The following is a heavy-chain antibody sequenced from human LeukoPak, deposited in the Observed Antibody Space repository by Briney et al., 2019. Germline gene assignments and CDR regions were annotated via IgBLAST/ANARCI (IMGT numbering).Heavy chain of an antibody. V-gene: IGHV4-59*01. Sequence: SETLSLTCTVSGASIGTYYWNWIPQPPGEGLEWIGYIYYSGSANYNPSLKSRVTISVDTSKNQFSLKLSSVTAADTAVYYCASGLLYSYGANFDYWGQGTLVTVSS. J-gene: IGHJ4*02. CDR2: IYYSGSA. CDR3: ASGLLYSYGANFDY. CDR1: GASIGTYY. D-gene: IGHD5-18*01.